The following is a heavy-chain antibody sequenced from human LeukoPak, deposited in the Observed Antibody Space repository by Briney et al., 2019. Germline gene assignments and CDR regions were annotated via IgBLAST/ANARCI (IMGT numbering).Heavy chain of an antibody. J-gene: IGHJ6*03. D-gene: IGHD3-3*01. CDR1: GGSISSSSYY. V-gene: IGHV4-39*01. Sequence: SETLSLTCTVSGGSISSSSYYWGWIRQPPGKGLEWIGSIYYSGSTYYNPSLKSRVTISVDTSKYQFSLKLSSVTAADTAVYHCARLVSYYDFWSSNPKLGKSYYYYMDVWGKGTTVTVSS. CDR2: IYYSGST. CDR3: ARLVSYYDFWSSNPKLGKSYYYYMDV.